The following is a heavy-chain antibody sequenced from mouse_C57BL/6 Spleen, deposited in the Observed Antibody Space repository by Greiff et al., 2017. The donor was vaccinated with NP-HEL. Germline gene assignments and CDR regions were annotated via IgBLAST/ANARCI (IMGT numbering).Heavy chain of an antibody. D-gene: IGHD1-1*01. J-gene: IGHJ3*01. CDR2: IHPSDSDT. Sequence: QVQLQQPGAELVKPGASVKVSCKASGYTFTSYWMHWVKQRPGQGLEWIGRIHPSDSDTNYNQKFKGKATLTVDKSSSTAYMQLSSLTSEDSAVYYCAIEPADYYGSAWFAYWGQGTLVTVSA. V-gene: IGHV1-74*01. CDR1: GYTFTSYW. CDR3: AIEPADYYGSAWFAY.